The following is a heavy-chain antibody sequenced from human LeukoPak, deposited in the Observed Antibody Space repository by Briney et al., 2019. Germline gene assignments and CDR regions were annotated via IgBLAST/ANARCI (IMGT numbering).Heavy chain of an antibody. V-gene: IGHV3-21*01. J-gene: IGHJ4*02. CDR2: ISSSSSYI. CDR1: GFTFSSYS. CDR3: AREISSLTTVTTSAHFDY. Sequence: GGSLRLSCAASGFTFSSYSMNWVRQAPGKGLEWVSSISSSSSYIYYADSVKGRFTISRDNAKNSLYLQVNSLRAEDTAVYYCAREISSLTTVTTSAHFDYWGQGTLVTVSS. D-gene: IGHD4-17*01.